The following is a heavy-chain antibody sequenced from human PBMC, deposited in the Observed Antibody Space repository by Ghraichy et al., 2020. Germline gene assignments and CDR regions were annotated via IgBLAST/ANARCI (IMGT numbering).Heavy chain of an antibody. V-gene: IGHV3-30*03. Sequence: GGSLRLSCAASGFTFSSYGMHWVRQAPGKGLEWVAVISYDGSNKNYADSVKGRFTISRDNSKNTLYLQMNSLRAEDTAVYYCAVVHDPADTTAVVAYWGQGTLVTVSP. J-gene: IGHJ4*02. CDR1: GFTFSSYG. CDR3: AVVHDPADTTAVVAY. D-gene: IGHD2-2*01. CDR2: ISYDGSNK.